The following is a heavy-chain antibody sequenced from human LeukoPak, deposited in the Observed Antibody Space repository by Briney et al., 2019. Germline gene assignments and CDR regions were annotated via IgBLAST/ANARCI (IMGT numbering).Heavy chain of an antibody. Sequence: GGSLRLSCAASGFTFSDYYMSWIRQAPGKGLEWVSYISSSGSTIYYADSVKGRFTISRDNAKNSLYLQMNSLRAEDTAVYYCARDYYDYVWGSFSPVGYWGQGTLVTGSS. J-gene: IGHJ4*02. CDR2: ISSSGSTI. V-gene: IGHV3-11*01. CDR3: ARDYYDYVWGSFSPVGY. CDR1: GFTFSDYY. D-gene: IGHD3-16*01.